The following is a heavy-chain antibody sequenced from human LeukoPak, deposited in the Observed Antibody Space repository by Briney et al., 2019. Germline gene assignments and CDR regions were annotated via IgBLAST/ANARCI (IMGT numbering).Heavy chain of an antibody. CDR1: GGTFSSYA. Sequence: ASVKVSCKASGGTFSSYAISWVRQAPGQGLEWTGGIIPIFGTANYAQKFQGRVTITADESTSTAYMELSSLRSEDTAVYYCARGVVVPAASFWFDPWGQGTLVTVSS. D-gene: IGHD2-2*01. CDR2: IIPIFGTA. CDR3: ARGVVVPAASFWFDP. V-gene: IGHV1-69*13. J-gene: IGHJ5*02.